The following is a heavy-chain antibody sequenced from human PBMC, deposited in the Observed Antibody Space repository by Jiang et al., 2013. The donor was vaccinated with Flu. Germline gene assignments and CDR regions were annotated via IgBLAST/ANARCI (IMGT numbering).Heavy chain of an antibody. V-gene: IGHV1-69*04. CDR1: GGTFSGYA. D-gene: IGHD5-18*01. CDR3: ARDTGLNTAMVSTHPTPLDY. J-gene: IGHJ4*02. Sequence: GAEVKKPGSSVKVSCKASGGTFSGYAISWVRQAPGQGLEWMGRIIPILGIANYAQKFQGRVTITADKSTSTAYMELSSLRSEDTAVYYCARDTGLNTAMVSTHPTPLDYWGQGTLVTVSS. CDR2: IIPILGIA.